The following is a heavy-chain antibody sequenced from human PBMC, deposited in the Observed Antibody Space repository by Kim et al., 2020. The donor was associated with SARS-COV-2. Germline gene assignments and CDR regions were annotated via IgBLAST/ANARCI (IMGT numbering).Heavy chain of an antibody. D-gene: IGHD1-1*01. CDR2: TKYRSKWYT. V-gene: IGHV6-1*01. J-gene: IGHJ4*02. Sequence: SQTLSLTCAISGDSVSSNSADWNWIRQSPSRGLEWLGKTKYRSKWYTDYALSVKSRITINPDTSKNQFSLQLDSVTPEDTAVYYCARRRYNLKDGFDYWGQGLLVTVSS. CDR3: ARRRYNLKDGFDY. CDR1: GDSVSSNSAD.